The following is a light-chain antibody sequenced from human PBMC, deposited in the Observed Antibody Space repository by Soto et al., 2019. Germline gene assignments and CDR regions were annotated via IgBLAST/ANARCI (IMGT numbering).Light chain of an antibody. CDR3: AAWDDSLSGPNWV. V-gene: IGLV1-47*01. Sequence: QSVLTQPPSASGTPGQRVTISCSGSSSNIGSNYVYWYQQLPGTAPKLLIYRNNQRPSGVPDRFSGSKSGTSASLAISGLRSENEADYYCAAWDDSLSGPNWVFCGGTKLTVL. CDR2: RNN. CDR1: SSNIGSNY. J-gene: IGLJ3*02.